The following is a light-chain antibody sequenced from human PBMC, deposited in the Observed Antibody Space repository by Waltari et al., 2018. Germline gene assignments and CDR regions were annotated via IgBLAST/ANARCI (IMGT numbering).Light chain of an antibody. V-gene: IGKV3-20*01. CDR3: QRYVRLPVT. CDR2: GAS. CDR1: QSGGRT. Sequence: EIVLTQSPGTMSLSLGERATLSCRASQSGGRTLTLDQQKPGQAPRLLIYGASSRATDIPDRFSGSGSGTDFSLTISGLEPEDFAVYYCQRYVRLPVTFGQGTKVEIK. J-gene: IGKJ1*01.